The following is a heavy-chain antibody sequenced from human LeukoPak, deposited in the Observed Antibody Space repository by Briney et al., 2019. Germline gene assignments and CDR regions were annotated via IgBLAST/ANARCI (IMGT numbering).Heavy chain of an antibody. CDR1: GFTFSSYS. Sequence: GGSLRLSCAASGFTFSSYSMNWVRQAPGKGLEWVSSISSSSSYIYYADSVKGRFTISRDNAKNSLYLQMNSLRAEDTAVYYCATLSPRRYQPLLWNFDYWGQGTLVTVSS. D-gene: IGHD2-2*01. CDR3: ATLSPRRYQPLLWNFDY. V-gene: IGHV3-21*01. J-gene: IGHJ4*02. CDR2: ISSSSSYI.